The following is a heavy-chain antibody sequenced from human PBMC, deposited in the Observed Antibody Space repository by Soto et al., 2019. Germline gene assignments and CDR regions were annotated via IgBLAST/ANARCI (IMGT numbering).Heavy chain of an antibody. CDR3: ARGRNYDFWSGYYSSYYYGMDV. CDR1: GGSFSGYY. J-gene: IGHJ6*02. D-gene: IGHD3-3*01. CDR2: INHSGST. Sequence: SEPLSLPGAVYGGSFSGYYWSWIRQPPGKGLEWIGEINHSGSTNYNPSLKSRVTISVDTSKNQFSLKLSSVTAADTAVYYCARGRNYDFWSGYYSSYYYGMDVWGQGTTVTVAS. V-gene: IGHV4-34*01.